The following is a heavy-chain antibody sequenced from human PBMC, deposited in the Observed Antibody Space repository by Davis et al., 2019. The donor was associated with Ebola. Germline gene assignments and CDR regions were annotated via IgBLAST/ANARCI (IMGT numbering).Heavy chain of an antibody. CDR2: IYPGDSDT. D-gene: IGHD1-26*01. J-gene: IGHJ4*02. CDR1: GYSFTIYW. CDR3: ARRRGQVGPYFDY. Sequence: GESLKISCKGSGYSFTIYWIGWVRQMPGKGLEWMGIIYPGDSDTRYSPSFQGQVTISADKSISTAYLQWSSLKASDTALYYCARRRGQVGPYFDYWGQGTLVTVSS. V-gene: IGHV5-51*01.